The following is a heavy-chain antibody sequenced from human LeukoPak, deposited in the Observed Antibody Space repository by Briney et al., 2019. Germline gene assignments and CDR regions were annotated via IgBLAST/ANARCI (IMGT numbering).Heavy chain of an antibody. D-gene: IGHD4-17*01. CDR3: ARVSSVVTKPSDY. CDR2: ISSSGSTI. V-gene: IGHV3-48*03. Sequence: GGSLRLSCAASGFTFSGYEMIWVRQAPGKGLEWVSYISSSGSTIYYADSVKGRFTISRDNAKNSLYLQMNSLGAEDTAVYYCARVSSVVTKPSDYWGQGTLVTVSS. CDR1: GFTFSGYE. J-gene: IGHJ4*02.